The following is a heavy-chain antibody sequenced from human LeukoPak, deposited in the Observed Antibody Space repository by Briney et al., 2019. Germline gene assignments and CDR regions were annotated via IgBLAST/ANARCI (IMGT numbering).Heavy chain of an antibody. CDR2: IRYDENNK. CDR1: GFTFSSYG. V-gene: IGHV3-30*02. Sequence: GGSLRLSCAASGFTFSSYGMHWVRQAPGKGLEWVAFIRYDENNKYHADSVKGRFTISRDNSKNTLYLQMNSLRTEDTAFYYCATLNYFDYWGQGTLVTVSS. J-gene: IGHJ4*02. CDR3: ATLNYFDY.